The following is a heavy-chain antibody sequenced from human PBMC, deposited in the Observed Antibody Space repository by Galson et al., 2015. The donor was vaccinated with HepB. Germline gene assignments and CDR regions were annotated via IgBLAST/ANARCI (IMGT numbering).Heavy chain of an antibody. V-gene: IGHV3-23*01. Sequence: SLRLSCAASGFTFSSYAMSWVRQAPGKGLEWVSAISGSGGSTYYADSVKGRFTISRDNSKNTLYLQMNSLRAEDTAVYYCAKSSGHGDYCSGYWGQGTLVTVSS. J-gene: IGHJ4*02. CDR3: AKSSGHGDYCSGY. D-gene: IGHD4-17*01. CDR2: ISGSGGST. CDR1: GFTFSSYA.